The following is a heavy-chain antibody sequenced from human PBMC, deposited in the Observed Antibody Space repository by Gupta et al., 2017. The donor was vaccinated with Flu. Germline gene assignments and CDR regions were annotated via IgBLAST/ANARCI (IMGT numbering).Heavy chain of an antibody. V-gene: IGHV3-74*01. CDR3: ARDHRLIRGYSYGPEPLKEDYFDY. CDR2: INSDGSST. J-gene: IGHJ4*02. CDR1: GFTFSSYW. D-gene: IGHD5-18*01. Sequence: EVQLVESGGGLVQPGGSLRLSCAASGFTFSSYWMHWVRQAPGKGLVWVSRINSDGSSTSYADSVKGRFTISRDNAKNTLYLQMNSLRAEDTAVYYCARDHRLIRGYSYGPEPLKEDYFDYWGQGTLVTVSS.